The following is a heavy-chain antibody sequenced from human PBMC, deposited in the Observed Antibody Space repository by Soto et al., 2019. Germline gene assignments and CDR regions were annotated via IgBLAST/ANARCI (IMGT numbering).Heavy chain of an antibody. V-gene: IGHV3-23*01. CDR3: AKRGSSQIHYDYCMDV. J-gene: IGHJ6*02. CDR1: GFPFSIYA. CDR2: ISVSGGST. D-gene: IGHD6-6*01. Sequence: AGGSLRLSCAASGFPFSIYAMSCVRQSPGKGLEWVSAISVSGGSTYYADSVKGRFTISRDNSKNTLYLQMNSLRAEDTAVYYCAKRGSSQIHYDYCMDVWGQGNTVTVSS.